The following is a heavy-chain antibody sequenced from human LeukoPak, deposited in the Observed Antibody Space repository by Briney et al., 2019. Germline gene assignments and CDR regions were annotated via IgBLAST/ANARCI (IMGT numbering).Heavy chain of an antibody. CDR3: ATVRYYGDY. J-gene: IGHJ4*02. CDR2: ISYDGSNK. V-gene: IGHV3-30*14. Sequence: GGSLRLSCAASGFTFSSYAMHWVRQAPGKGLEWVAVISYDGSNKYYADSVKGRFTISRDNSKNTLYLQMGSLSAEDTALYYCATVRYYGDYWGQGTLITVSS. CDR1: GFTFSSYA.